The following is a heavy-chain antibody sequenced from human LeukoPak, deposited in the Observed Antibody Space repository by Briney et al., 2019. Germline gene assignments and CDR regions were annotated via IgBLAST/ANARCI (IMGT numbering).Heavy chain of an antibody. CDR3: ARRDAYLFDY. V-gene: IGHV4-59*08. CDR2: IYYSGST. D-gene: IGHD5-24*01. Sequence: PSDTLALTCTVSGGSISSYYWSWIRQPPGKGLEWIGYIYYSGSTNYNPSLKSRVTISLDTSKNQFSLKLSSVTAADTAVYYCARRDAYLFDYWGQGTLVTVSS. J-gene: IGHJ4*02. CDR1: GGSISSYY.